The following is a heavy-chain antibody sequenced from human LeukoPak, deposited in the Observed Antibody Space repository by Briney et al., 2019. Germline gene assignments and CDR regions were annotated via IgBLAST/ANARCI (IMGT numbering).Heavy chain of an antibody. V-gene: IGHV1-2*02. CDR1: GYTFTAYY. CDR2: IDTNTGAA. Sequence: ASVKVSCKASGYTFTAYYIHWVRQAPGQGLEWMGWIDTNTGAAKYAQKFQGRVTIARDTSTGTAYMELSSLISGDTALYYCASEAFCAGGSCNVQRVASWGPGTLVTVSS. CDR3: ASEAFCAGGSCNVQRVAS. D-gene: IGHD2-8*02. J-gene: IGHJ4*02.